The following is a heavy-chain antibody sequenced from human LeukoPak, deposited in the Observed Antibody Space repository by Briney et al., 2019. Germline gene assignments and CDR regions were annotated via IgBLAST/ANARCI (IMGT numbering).Heavy chain of an antibody. CDR3: ARGEDGVTTWFDP. CDR1: GGTFSSYA. CDR2: IIPIFGTA. V-gene: IGHV1-69*13. Sequence: ASVKVSCKASGGTFSSYAISWVRQAPGQGLEWMGGIIPIFGTANYAQKFQGRVTITADESTSTAYMELSSLRSEDTAVYYCARGEDGVTTWFDPWGQGTLVTVSS. D-gene: IGHD4-17*01. J-gene: IGHJ5*02.